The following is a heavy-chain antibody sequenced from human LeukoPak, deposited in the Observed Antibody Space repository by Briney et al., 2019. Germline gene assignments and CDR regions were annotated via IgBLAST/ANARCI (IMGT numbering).Heavy chain of an antibody. CDR3: AKGGIVHPFDY. CDR1: GFTFSSYG. D-gene: IGHD1-26*01. J-gene: IGHJ4*02. Sequence: GGSLRLSCAASGFTFSSYGMHWVRQAPGKGLEWVTFIRYDGSKKFYAESVKGRFTISRDNSKNTLFLQMNSLRAEDTAVYYCAKGGIVHPFDYWGQGTLVTVSS. V-gene: IGHV3-30*02. CDR2: IRYDGSKK.